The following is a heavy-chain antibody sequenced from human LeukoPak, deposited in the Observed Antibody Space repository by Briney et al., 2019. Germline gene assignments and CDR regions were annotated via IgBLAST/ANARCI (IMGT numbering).Heavy chain of an antibody. CDR2: INHFGNEE. CDR3: GRGKVWSRTYFDF. V-gene: IGHV3-7*01. CDR1: GFTFSSHW. D-gene: IGHD3-10*01. Sequence: GGSLRLSCAASGFTFSSHWMTWVRQAPGKRLEWVANINHFGNEEYYVDSVKGRFTISRDNAKNSLYLQMNSLRAEDTAVYYCGRGKVWSRTYFDFWGQGTLVTVSS. J-gene: IGHJ4*02.